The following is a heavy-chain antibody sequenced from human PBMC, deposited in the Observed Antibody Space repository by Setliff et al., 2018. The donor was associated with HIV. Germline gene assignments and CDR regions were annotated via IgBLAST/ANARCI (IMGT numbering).Heavy chain of an antibody. V-gene: IGHV1-3*01. J-gene: IGHJ6*02. Sequence: GASVKVSCKASGYTFTSYAMHWVRQAPGQRLEWMGWINAGNGNTKYSQKFQGRVTITRGTSASTAYMELSSLRSEDTAVYYCARVNYYYDSSGYQPFYYYYGMDVWGQGTTVTVSS. D-gene: IGHD3-22*01. CDR3: ARVNYYYDSSGYQPFYYYYGMDV. CDR1: GYTFTSYA. CDR2: INAGNGNT.